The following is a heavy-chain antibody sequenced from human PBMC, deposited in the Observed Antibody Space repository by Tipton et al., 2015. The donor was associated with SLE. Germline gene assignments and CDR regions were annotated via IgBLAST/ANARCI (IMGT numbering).Heavy chain of an antibody. Sequence: SLRLSCAASGFTFSSYSMNWVRQAPGKGLEWVSSISSSSSYIYYADSVKGRFTISRDNSKNTLILQMDSLRVDDTAVYYCASLYRGWGQGTLVTVSS. J-gene: IGHJ4*02. CDR2: ISSSSSYI. CDR3: ASLYRG. CDR1: GFTFSSYS. V-gene: IGHV3-21*04. D-gene: IGHD5-12*01.